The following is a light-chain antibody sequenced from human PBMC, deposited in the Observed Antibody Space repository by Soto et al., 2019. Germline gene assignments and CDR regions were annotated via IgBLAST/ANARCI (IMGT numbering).Light chain of an antibody. V-gene: IGLV2-14*01. J-gene: IGLJ2*01. CDR1: SSDVGGYNY. Sequence: QSALTQPASVSGSPGQSITISCTGTSSDVGGYNYVYWYQQNPGKAPKLMIYDVSNRPSGLSNRFSGSKSGNTASLTISGLQAEEEADYYCSSYTSSSTPVVFGGGTKLTVL. CDR3: SSYTSSSTPVV. CDR2: DVS.